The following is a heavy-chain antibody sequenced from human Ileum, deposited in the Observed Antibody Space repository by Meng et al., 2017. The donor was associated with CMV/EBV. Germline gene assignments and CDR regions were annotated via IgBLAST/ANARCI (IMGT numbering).Heavy chain of an antibody. D-gene: IGHD3-3*01. J-gene: IGHJ6*02. Sequence: SETLSLTCTVSGVSVNDFYYWSWVRQPPGKGLEWIAYISYNGNTNYNPSLRSRVTISADASKNQFSLRLASVTTADTAVYYCARGGADIRFSGAMDVWGQGTTVTVSS. V-gene: IGHV4-61*01. CDR1: GVSVNDFYY. CDR2: ISYNGNT. CDR3: ARGGADIRFSGAMDV.